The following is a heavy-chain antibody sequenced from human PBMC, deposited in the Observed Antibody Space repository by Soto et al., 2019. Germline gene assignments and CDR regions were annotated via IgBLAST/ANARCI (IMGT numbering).Heavy chain of an antibody. D-gene: IGHD6-13*01. CDR2: IYYSGST. V-gene: IGHV4-31*03. CDR1: GGSISSGGYY. Sequence: SETLSLTCTVSGGSISSGGYYWSWIRQHPGKGLEWIGYIYYSGSTYYNPSLKSRVTISVDTSKNQFSLKLSSVTAADTAVYYCAIHPGIAAAGRLDPWGQGTLVTVSS. CDR3: AIHPGIAAAGRLDP. J-gene: IGHJ5*02.